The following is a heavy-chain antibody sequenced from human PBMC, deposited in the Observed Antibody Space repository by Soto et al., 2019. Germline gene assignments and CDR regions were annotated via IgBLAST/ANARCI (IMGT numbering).Heavy chain of an antibody. CDR2: IYHAGSP. Sequence: SETLSLTCGVSGGSVISSSWWTWVRQSPVKGLEWLGEIYHAGSPNYNPSFQSRISISLDKSKNSFSLRLTSVTAADAAIYYCARGSSFRGDFDIWGQGTTVTVSS. CDR1: GGSVISSSW. J-gene: IGHJ3*02. D-gene: IGHD2-21*01. CDR3: ARGSSFRGDFDI. V-gene: IGHV4-4*02.